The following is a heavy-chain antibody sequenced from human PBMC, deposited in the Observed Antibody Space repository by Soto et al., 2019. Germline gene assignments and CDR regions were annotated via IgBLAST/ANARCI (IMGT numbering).Heavy chain of an antibody. J-gene: IGHJ4*02. CDR2: MSGSGAST. V-gene: IGHV3-23*01. CDR3: AKGDSTSSRYYFDY. D-gene: IGHD6-6*01. Sequence: GGSLRLSCVASGLTFSNYAMTWVRQAPGKGLEWVSAMSGSGASTYYADSVKGRFTISRDNSKNTLYLQMNNLRADDTAVYYCAKGDSTSSRYYFDYWGQGTLVTVSS. CDR1: GLTFSNYA.